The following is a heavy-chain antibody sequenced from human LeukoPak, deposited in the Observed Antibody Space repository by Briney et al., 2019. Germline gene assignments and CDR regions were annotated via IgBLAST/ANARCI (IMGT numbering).Heavy chain of an antibody. J-gene: IGHJ3*02. D-gene: IGHD6-19*01. V-gene: IGHV1-18*01. CDR3: TRVWLGNGLDI. Sequence: ASVKVSCKASGYTFSTYGITWVRQAPGQGLEWMGWISTYNSNTKYEQKFQGRVTMTTDTPTRTVHMELRSLGSDDTAVYYCTRVWLGNGLDIWGQGTMVTASS. CDR2: ISTYNSNT. CDR1: GYTFSTYG.